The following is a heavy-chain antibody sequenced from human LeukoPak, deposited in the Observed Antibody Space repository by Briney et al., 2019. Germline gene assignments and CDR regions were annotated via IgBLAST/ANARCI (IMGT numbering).Heavy chain of an antibody. CDR1: GFTFSSYG. D-gene: IGHD3-10*01. CDR2: IRYDGSNK. Sequence: PGGSLRLSCAASGFTFSSYGMHWVRQAPGKGLEWVAFIRYDGSNKYYADSVKGRFTISRDNSKNTLYLQMNSLRAEDTAVYYCAKPLLSSGSMPSYWGQGTLVTVTS. V-gene: IGHV3-30*02. CDR3: AKPLLSSGSMPSY. J-gene: IGHJ4*02.